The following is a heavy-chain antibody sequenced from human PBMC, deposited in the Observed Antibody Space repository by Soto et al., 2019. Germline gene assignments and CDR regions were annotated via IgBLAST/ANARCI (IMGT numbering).Heavy chain of an antibody. Sequence: SETLSLTCAVSGGSISSTNWWSWVRQSPGKGLEWIGEIYHNGSPDYNPSLKSRVTISVGKSKNHVFLKLTSVTAADTAMYFCGRWLGTSYGMDVWGQGTAVTVSS. CDR1: GGSISSTNW. CDR3: GRWLGTSYGMDV. CDR2: IYHNGSP. D-gene: IGHD3-10*01. V-gene: IGHV4-4*02. J-gene: IGHJ6*01.